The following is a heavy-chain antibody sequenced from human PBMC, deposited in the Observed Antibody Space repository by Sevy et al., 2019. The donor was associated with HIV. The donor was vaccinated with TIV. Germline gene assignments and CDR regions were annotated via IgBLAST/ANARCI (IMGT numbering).Heavy chain of an antibody. D-gene: IGHD6-19*01. CDR2: IYTSGST. CDR1: GGSISSYY. V-gene: IGHV4-4*07. J-gene: IGHJ6*02. CDR3: ARDEVGLEQWLEARGYYGMDV. Sequence: SETLSLTCTVSGGSISSYYWSWIRQPAGKGLEWIGRIYTSGSTNYNPPLKSRVTMSVDTSKNQFSLKLSSVTAADTAVYYCARDEVGLEQWLEARGYYGMDVWGQGTTVTVPS.